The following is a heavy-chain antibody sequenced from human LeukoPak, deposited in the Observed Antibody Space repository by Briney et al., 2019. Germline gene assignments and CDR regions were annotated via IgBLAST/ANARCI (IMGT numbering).Heavy chain of an antibody. J-gene: IGHJ4*02. CDR2: ISGSGGRT. CDR1: GFTFNSYA. D-gene: IGHD2-15*01. CDR3: AKIRSEVVVAATNY. Sequence: PGGSLRLSCAASGFTFNSYAMSWVRQAPGKGLEWVSAISGSGGRTYYADSVKGRFTISRDNSKDTLFLQMDSLRAEDTAVYYCAKIRSEVVVAATNYWGQGTLVSVSS. V-gene: IGHV3-23*01.